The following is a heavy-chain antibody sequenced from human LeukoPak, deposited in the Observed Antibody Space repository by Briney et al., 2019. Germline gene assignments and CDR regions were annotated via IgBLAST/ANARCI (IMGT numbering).Heavy chain of an antibody. V-gene: IGHV3-21*06. Sequence: GGSLRLSCAASGFTFSSYSMNWVRQAPGKGLEWVSSISSSNSYIYYAASVKGRFTISRDNAKNSLYLQMNSLRAEDTAVYYCARDGVVPGAQRHHYYGMDVWGQGTTVTVSS. CDR1: GFTFSSYS. D-gene: IGHD2-2*01. CDR3: ARDGVVPGAQRHHYYGMDV. CDR2: ISSSNSYI. J-gene: IGHJ6*02.